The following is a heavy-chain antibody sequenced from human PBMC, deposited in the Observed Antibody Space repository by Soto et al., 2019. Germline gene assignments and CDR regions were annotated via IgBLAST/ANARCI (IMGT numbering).Heavy chain of an antibody. V-gene: IGHV3-7*01. J-gene: IGHJ4*02. D-gene: IGHD1-1*01. CDR3: AKIRVETTIDQAPEF. CDR2: MNQDGSER. Sequence: EVQLVESGGALVQPGGSLRLSCAASGFTFSSYWMSWFRQAPGKGLEWVANMNQDGSERYYVDSMEGRFTISRDNARNSLYLQVNSRRVEDTAVYYCAKIRVETTIDQAPEFWGQGTLVTVSS. CDR1: GFTFSSYW.